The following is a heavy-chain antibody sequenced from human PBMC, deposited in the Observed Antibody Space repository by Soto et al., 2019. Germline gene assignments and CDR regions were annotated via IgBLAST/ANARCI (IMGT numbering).Heavy chain of an antibody. J-gene: IGHJ6*02. V-gene: IGHV5-51*01. D-gene: IGHD1-1*01. CDR2: IYPGDSNT. Sequence: SCKGSENSFPNYWIAWVRQMPGKGLEWMGIIYPGDSNTRYSPSFQGQVTISADKSISTAYLQWSSLKASDTAMYYCATLEATTNYFYFGMDVWGQGTTVTVSS. CDR3: ATLEATTNYFYFGMDV. CDR1: ENSFPNYW.